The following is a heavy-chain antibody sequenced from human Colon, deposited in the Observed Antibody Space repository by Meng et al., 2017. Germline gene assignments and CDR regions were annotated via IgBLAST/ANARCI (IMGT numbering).Heavy chain of an antibody. CDR3: ASLSPPVTERWIDP. CDR2: INGDGSST. J-gene: IGHJ5*02. Sequence: GGSLRLSCAASGFPFSNYWMNWVRQVPGKGLVWVARINGDGSSTSYADSVKGRFSISRDNTKNTLYLQMNSLRPEDTGVYYCASLSPPVTERWIDPWGQGTLVTVSS. CDR1: GFPFSNYW. V-gene: IGHV3-74*03. D-gene: IGHD4-17*01.